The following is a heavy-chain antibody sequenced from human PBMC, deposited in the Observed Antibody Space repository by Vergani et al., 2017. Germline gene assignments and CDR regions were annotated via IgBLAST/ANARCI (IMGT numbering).Heavy chain of an antibody. D-gene: IGHD3-22*01. CDR1: GFTFDDYA. V-gene: IGHV3-9*01. CDR3: AKDIEYYYDSSGYCFDY. Sequence: EVQLVESGGGLVQPGRSLRLSCAASGFTFDDYAMHWVRPAPGKGLEWVSGISWNSGSIGYADSVKGRFTISRDNAKNSLYLQMNSLRAEDTALYYCAKDIEYYYDSSGYCFDYWGQGTLVTVSS. J-gene: IGHJ4*02. CDR2: ISWNSGSI.